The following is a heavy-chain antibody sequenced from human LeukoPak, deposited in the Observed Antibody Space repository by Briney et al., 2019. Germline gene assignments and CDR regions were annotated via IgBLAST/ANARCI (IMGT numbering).Heavy chain of an antibody. CDR1: GGSFSGYY. J-gene: IGHJ4*02. Sequence: SETLSLTCAVYGGSFSGYYWTWIRQPPGKGLEWIGEINHSGNTNYNPSLKSRVAISVDTSKNQFSLKLSSVIAADTAMYYCARSKDGSGFAAYWGQGTQVTVSS. D-gene: IGHD3-22*01. CDR2: INHSGNT. V-gene: IGHV4-34*01. CDR3: ARSKDGSGFAAY.